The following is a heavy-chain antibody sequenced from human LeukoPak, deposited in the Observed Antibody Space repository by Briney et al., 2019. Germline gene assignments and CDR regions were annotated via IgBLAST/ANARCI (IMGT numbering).Heavy chain of an antibody. CDR2: IYYSGST. Sequence: ASETLSLTCTVSGGSISSYYWSWIRQPPGKGLEWIGYIYYSGSTNYNPSLKSRVTISVDKSKNQFSLKLSSVTAADTAVYYCARGRRYSYGYDYWGQGTLVTVSS. CDR1: GGSISSYY. V-gene: IGHV4-59*01. CDR3: ARGRRYSYGYDY. D-gene: IGHD5-18*01. J-gene: IGHJ4*02.